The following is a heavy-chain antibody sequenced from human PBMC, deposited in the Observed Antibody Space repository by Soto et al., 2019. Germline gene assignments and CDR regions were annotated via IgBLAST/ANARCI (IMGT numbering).Heavy chain of an antibody. Sequence: EVQLVESGGGLVQPGGSLRLSCAASGFTFTTYEMNWVRQAPGKGLEWLSYISGSGSTIYCADSVKGRFTISRDNAKNSLYLQMNSLRAEDTAVYYCARDEGSGWYFDYWGKGTLVTVSS. D-gene: IGHD6-19*01. V-gene: IGHV3-48*03. J-gene: IGHJ4*02. CDR3: ARDEGSGWYFDY. CDR1: GFTFTTYE. CDR2: ISGSGSTI.